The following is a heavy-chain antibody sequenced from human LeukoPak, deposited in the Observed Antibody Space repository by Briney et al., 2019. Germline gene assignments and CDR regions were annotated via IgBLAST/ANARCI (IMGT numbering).Heavy chain of an antibody. D-gene: IGHD3-22*01. Sequence: SETLSLTCTVSGGSISSSSYYWGWIRQPPGKGLEWIGSIYYSGSTYYNPSLKSRVTIPVDTSKNQFSLKLSSVTAADTAVYYCARLARRGYYYDSSGAPIWGQGTLVTVSS. V-gene: IGHV4-39*01. J-gene: IGHJ4*02. CDR1: GGSISSSSYY. CDR2: IYYSGST. CDR3: ARLARRGYYYDSSGAPI.